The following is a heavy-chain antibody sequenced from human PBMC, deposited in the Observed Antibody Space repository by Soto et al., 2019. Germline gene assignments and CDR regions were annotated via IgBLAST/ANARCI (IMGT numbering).Heavy chain of an antibody. CDR3: ARGGWKLFDY. D-gene: IGHD6-19*01. J-gene: IGHJ4*02. CDR2: IYHTGTT. V-gene: IGHV4-30-2*01. Sequence: SETLSLTCTVSGGSINSGDYSWTWIRQPPGKGLEWIGYIYHTGTTYYNMSLKSRVTISVDRSKNQFSLKLSSVTAADTAVYYCARGGWKLFDYWGQGTLVTVSS. CDR1: GGSINSGDYS.